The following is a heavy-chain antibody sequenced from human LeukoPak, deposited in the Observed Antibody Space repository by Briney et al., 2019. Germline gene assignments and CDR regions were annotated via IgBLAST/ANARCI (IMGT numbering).Heavy chain of an antibody. CDR2: LSGSGITT. CDR1: GFTFSKSA. V-gene: IGHV3-23*01. D-gene: IGHD6-19*01. Sequence: PGRSLRLSCAASGFTFSKSAMSWVRQAPGKGREWVSTLSGSGITTYYADSVKGRFTISRDNSKNTLYLQMNSLRAEDTAVYYCAKGIYSSGWSYFDYWGHGTLVTVSS. J-gene: IGHJ4*01. CDR3: AKGIYSSGWSYFDY.